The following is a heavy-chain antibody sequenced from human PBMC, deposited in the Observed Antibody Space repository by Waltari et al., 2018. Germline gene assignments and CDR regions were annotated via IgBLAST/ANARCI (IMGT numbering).Heavy chain of an antibody. CDR1: GFTFSSYA. D-gene: IGHD6-19*01. V-gene: IGHV3-23*01. CDR2: ISGSGGST. J-gene: IGHJ4*02. Sequence: EVQLLESGGGLVPLGGSMRLSCAASGFTFSSYALSWVRQAPGKGLEWVSAISGSGGSTDYADSVKGRFTISRDNSKNTLYLQMNSLRAEDTAVYYCAKAGGWTDYWGQGTLVTVSS. CDR3: AKAGGWTDY.